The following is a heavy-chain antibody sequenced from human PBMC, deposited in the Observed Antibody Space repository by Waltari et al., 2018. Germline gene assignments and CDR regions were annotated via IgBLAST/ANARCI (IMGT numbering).Heavy chain of an antibody. Sequence: EVQVVESGGGLVQPVGSLSLSCAASGFTSTDHYMNWVRQAPGKGLEWVGLIRNRARSFTTDYAASVEGRFAISRDDSKNLLYQQMNSLKTEDTAVYYCVRDKSGGYYDYWGQGTLVTVSS. CDR3: VRDKSGGYYDY. CDR1: GFTSTDHY. J-gene: IGHJ4*02. D-gene: IGHD1-26*01. V-gene: IGHV3-72*01. CDR2: IRNRARSFTT.